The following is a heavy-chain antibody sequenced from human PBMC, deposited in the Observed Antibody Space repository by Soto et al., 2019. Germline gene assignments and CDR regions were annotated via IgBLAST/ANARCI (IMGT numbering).Heavy chain of an antibody. D-gene: IGHD5-12*01. J-gene: IGHJ6*02. V-gene: IGHV3-30*18. CDR1: GFTFSSYG. CDR2: ISYDGSNK. Sequence: TGGSLRLSCAASGFTFSSYGMHWVRQAPGKGLEWVAVISYDGSNKYYADSVKGRFTISRDNSKNTLYLQMNSLRAEDTAVYYCAKDLSVATILGAYYYYYGMDVWGQGTTVTVSS. CDR3: AKDLSVATILGAYYYYYGMDV.